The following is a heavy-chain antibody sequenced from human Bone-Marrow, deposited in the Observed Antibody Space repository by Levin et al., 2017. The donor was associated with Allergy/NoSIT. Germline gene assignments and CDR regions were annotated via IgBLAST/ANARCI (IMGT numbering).Heavy chain of an antibody. CDR2: IYHSGRP. J-gene: IGHJ4*02. CDR3: ATRSGSYKIYLEY. Sequence: PSETLSLSGSGGGGARRREEEEGRGRSKSPGKGLEWIGYIYHSGRPYYHPSLKSRVIISVDTSTNQFSVKLSSVTAADTALYYCATRSGSYKIYLEYWGQGSLVTVSS. V-gene: IGHV4-30-4*01. D-gene: IGHD3-10*01. CDR1: GGARRREEEE.